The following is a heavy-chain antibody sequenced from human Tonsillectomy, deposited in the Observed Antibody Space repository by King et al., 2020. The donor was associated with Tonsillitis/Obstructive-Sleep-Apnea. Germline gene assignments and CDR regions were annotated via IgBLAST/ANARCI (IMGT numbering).Heavy chain of an antibody. CDR3: ARGRGYCSGGSCLNWFDP. J-gene: IGHJ5*02. V-gene: IGHV4-34*01. D-gene: IGHD2-15*01. CDR2: INHSGST. CDR1: GGSFSGYY. Sequence: VQLQQWGAGLLKPSETLSLTCAVYGGSFSGYYWSWIRQPPGKGLEWIGEINHSGSTNYNPSLKSRVTISVDTSKNQFSLKLSSVTAADTAVYYCARGRGYCSGGSCLNWFDPWGQGTLVTVSS.